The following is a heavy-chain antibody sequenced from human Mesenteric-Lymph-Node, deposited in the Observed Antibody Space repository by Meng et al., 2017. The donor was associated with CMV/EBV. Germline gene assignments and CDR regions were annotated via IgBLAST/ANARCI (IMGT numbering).Heavy chain of an antibody. CDR1: GFTLSTFW. V-gene: IGHV3-7*04. CDR2: IKEDGSEK. CDR3: ARADYSNFLDY. D-gene: IGHD4-11*01. Sequence: ETLSLTCAAPGFTLSTFWMIWVRQAPGRGLDWVANIKEDGSEKYFVDSVKGRFTISRDNAKNSLYLQMNSLRAEDTAVYYCARADYSNFLDYWGQGTLVTVSS. J-gene: IGHJ4*02.